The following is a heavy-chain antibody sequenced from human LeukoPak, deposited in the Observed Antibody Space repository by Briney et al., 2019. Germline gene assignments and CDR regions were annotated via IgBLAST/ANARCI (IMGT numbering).Heavy chain of an antibody. D-gene: IGHD6-6*01. V-gene: IGHV3-30*02. CDR3: ARDSSSSDYFDY. Sequence: PGGSLRLSCAASGFTFSSYGMHWVRQAPGKGLEWVAFIRYDGSNKYYADSVKGRFTISRDNSKNTLYLQMNSLRAEDTAVYYCARDSSSSDYFDYWGQGTLVTVSS. J-gene: IGHJ4*02. CDR1: GFTFSSYG. CDR2: IRYDGSNK.